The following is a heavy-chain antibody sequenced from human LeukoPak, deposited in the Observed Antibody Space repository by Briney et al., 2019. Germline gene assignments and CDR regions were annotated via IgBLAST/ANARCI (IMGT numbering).Heavy chain of an antibody. CDR1: GFTFSNYG. J-gene: IGHJ4*02. Sequence: GGSLRLSCAASGFTFSNYGMHWVRQAPGKGLEWVAFIWYDGNYKYYADSVKGRFTISRDNSKNTVYLQMNSLRTEDTGVYYCAKVLAATSFGTKSVFDHWGQGTLVTVSS. CDR2: IWYDGNYK. D-gene: IGHD2-8*01. V-gene: IGHV3-30*02. CDR3: AKVLAATSFGTKSVFDH.